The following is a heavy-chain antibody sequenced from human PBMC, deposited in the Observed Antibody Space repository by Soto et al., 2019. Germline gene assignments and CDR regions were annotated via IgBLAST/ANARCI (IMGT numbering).Heavy chain of an antibody. Sequence: PSETLSLTCTVSGGSISSYYWSWIRQPPGKGLEWIGYIYYSGSTNYNPSLKSRVTISVDTSKNQFSLKLSSVTAADTAVYYCARHGRGIDYWGQGTLVTVSS. CDR2: IYYSGST. CDR1: GGSISSYY. CDR3: ARHGRGIDY. J-gene: IGHJ4*02. V-gene: IGHV4-59*08.